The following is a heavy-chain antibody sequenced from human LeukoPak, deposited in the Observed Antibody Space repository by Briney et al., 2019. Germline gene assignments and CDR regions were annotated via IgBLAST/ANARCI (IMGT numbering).Heavy chain of an antibody. CDR1: GGSISSYY. CDR3: ARGGGYGSGSYLFDY. V-gene: IGHV4-59*01. CDR2: IYYSGST. Sequence: PSETLSLTCTVSGGSISSYYWSWIRQPPGKGLEWIGYIYYSGSTNYNPSLKSRVTISVDTSKNQFSLKLGSVTAADTAVYYCARGGGYGSGSYLFDYWGQGTLVTVSS. D-gene: IGHD3-10*01. J-gene: IGHJ4*02.